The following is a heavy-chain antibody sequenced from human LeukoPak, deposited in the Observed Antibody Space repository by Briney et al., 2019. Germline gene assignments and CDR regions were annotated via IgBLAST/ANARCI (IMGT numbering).Heavy chain of an antibody. Sequence: SETLSLTCTVSGGSISSGDHYWSWIRQPPGKGLEWIGYIYNSGGTYYNPSLKSRVTISVDTSKNQFSLKLTSVTAADTAVYYCARGRGSGTLAFSFDYWGQGTLVTVPS. D-gene: IGHD1-7*01. CDR1: GGSISSGDHY. J-gene: IGHJ4*02. CDR3: ARGRGSGTLAFSFDY. V-gene: IGHV4-30-4*08. CDR2: IYNSGGT.